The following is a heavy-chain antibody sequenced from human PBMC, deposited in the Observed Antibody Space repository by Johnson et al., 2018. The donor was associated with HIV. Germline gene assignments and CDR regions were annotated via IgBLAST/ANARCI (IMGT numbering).Heavy chain of an antibody. CDR2: ISYDGNNK. V-gene: IGHV3-30*03. D-gene: IGHD2-21*02. CDR3: ARPHIVVVTAGYAFDI. J-gene: IGHJ3*02. CDR1: GFTFSSYG. Sequence: VQLVESGGGVVQPGRSLRLSCAASGFTFSSYGMHWVRNAPGKGLEWVAVISYDGNNKYYADSVKGRFTISRDNSKNTLYLQMNSLRAEDTAVYYCARPHIVVVTAGYAFDIWGQGTMVIVSS.